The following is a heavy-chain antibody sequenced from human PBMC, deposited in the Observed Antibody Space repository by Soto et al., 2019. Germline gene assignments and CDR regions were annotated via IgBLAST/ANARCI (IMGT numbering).Heavy chain of an antibody. J-gene: IGHJ6*02. Sequence: ASVKVSCKGSGYTFTSYDINWVRQATGQGLEWMGWMNPNSGNTGYAQKFQGRVTMTTDTSTSTAYMELRSLRSDDTAVYYCARHTLGYCSGGSCYLGPLYGMDVWGQGTTVTVSS. V-gene: IGHV1-8*01. CDR3: ARHTLGYCSGGSCYLGPLYGMDV. CDR1: GYTFTSYD. CDR2: MNPNSGNT. D-gene: IGHD2-15*01.